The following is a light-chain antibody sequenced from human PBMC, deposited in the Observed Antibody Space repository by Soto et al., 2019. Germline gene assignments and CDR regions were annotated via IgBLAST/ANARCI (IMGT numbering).Light chain of an antibody. CDR2: EVT. CDR3: ASYRSATTLVV. Sequence: QSLLTQPASVSVSPGQSITISCAGTSRDIGTYNYVSWYQHHPGKAPKLMIYEVTSRPSGVSDRFSGSKSGITASLTISGLQPEDEADYFCASYRSATTLVVFGTGTKVTVL. CDR1: SRDIGTYNY. V-gene: IGLV2-14*01. J-gene: IGLJ1*01.